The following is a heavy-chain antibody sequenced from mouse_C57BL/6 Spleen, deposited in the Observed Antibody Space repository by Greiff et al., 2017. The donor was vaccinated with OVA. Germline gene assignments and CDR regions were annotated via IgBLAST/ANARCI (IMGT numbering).Heavy chain of an antibody. CDR3: ARELYGNNEYFDV. D-gene: IGHD2-1*01. CDR1: GYTFTSYW. CDR2: IDPTSGGT. Sequence: QVQLQQPGAELVQPGASVKLSCKASGYTFTSYWMHWVKQRPGRGLEWIGRIDPTSGGTKYNEQFMSKATLTVDTPSSTAYMQLSSLTSEDSAVYYCARELYGNNEYFDVGGTGTTVTVSS. J-gene: IGHJ1*03. V-gene: IGHV1-72*01.